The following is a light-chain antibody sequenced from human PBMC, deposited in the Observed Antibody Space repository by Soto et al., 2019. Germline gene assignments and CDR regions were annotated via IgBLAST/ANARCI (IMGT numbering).Light chain of an antibody. CDR2: GAS. Sequence: EIVMTQSPATLSVSPGEGVTLSCRASQSISNNLAWYQQKPGQAPRLVIYGASTRATGIPARFRGSQSGTEFTLTISSLQSEDFAIYYCQHYHNWPPWTFGQGTKVEVK. CDR1: QSISNN. CDR3: QHYHNWPPWT. V-gene: IGKV3-15*01. J-gene: IGKJ1*01.